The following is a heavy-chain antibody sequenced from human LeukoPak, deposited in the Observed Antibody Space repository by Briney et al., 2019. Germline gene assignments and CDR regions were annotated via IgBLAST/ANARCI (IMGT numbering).Heavy chain of an antibody. V-gene: IGHV3-21*01. CDR2: ISSSSSYI. Sequence: AGSLRLSCAASGFTFSSYSMNWVSQAPGKGLEWVSSISSSSSYIYYADSVKGRFSISRDNAKNSLYLQINTVRAEDTVVYYCARDRAAIWGQGTLATVSS. D-gene: IGHD6-25*01. CDR1: GFTFSSYS. CDR3: ARDRAAI. J-gene: IGHJ4*02.